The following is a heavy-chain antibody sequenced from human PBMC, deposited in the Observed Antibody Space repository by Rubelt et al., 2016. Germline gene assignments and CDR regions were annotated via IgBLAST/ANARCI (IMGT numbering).Heavy chain of an antibody. V-gene: IGHV2-5*02. CDR2: IYWDDDK. J-gene: IGHJ4*02. CDR3: AHGVPDYFDY. CDR1: GFSLSTSGVG. Sequence: QITLKESGPTLVKPTQTLTLTCTFSGFSLSTSGVGVGWIRQPPGKALEWFALIYWDDDKRYSPSLKRRLTITKDTSKNQVVLTMTNMAPVETATSSCAHGVPDYFDYWGQGTLVTVSS.